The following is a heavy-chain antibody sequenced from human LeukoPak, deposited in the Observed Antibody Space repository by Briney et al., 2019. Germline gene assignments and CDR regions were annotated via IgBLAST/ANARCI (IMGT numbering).Heavy chain of an antibody. Sequence: GGSLRLSCAASGFTFSSYGMHWVRQAPGKGLEWVAVISYDGSNKYYADSVKGRFTISRDNSKNTLYLQMNSLRAGDTAVYYCAKDSAPRDYDSSGYPGKNWFDPWGQGTLVTVSS. CDR2: ISYDGSNK. CDR3: AKDSAPRDYDSSGYPGKNWFDP. J-gene: IGHJ5*02. CDR1: GFTFSSYG. D-gene: IGHD3-22*01. V-gene: IGHV3-30*18.